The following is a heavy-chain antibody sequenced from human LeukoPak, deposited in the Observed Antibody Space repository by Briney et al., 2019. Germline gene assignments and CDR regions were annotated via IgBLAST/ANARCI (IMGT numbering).Heavy chain of an antibody. CDR3: AGERGYSGYDLDY. J-gene: IGHJ4*02. CDR2: INNDGSFT. Sequence: GGSLRLSCAASGFTFSSYWMHWVRQAPGKGLVWVSRINNDGSFTNYADSVKGRFTISRDNAKNTLYLQMNSLRAEDTALYYCAGERGYSGYDLDYWGQGTLVTVSS. CDR1: GFTFSSYW. V-gene: IGHV3-74*01. D-gene: IGHD5-12*01.